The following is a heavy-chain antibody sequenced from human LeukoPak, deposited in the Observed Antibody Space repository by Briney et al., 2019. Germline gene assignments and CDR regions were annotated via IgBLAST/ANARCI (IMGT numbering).Heavy chain of an antibody. CDR3: ARGIGIVGAEADAFDI. D-gene: IGHD1-26*01. J-gene: IGHJ3*02. Sequence: ASVKVSCKASGYTFTGYYMHWVRQAPGQGLEWMGWINPNSGGTNYAQKFQGRVTITRNTSISTAYMELSSLRSEDTAVYYCARGIGIVGAEADAFDIWGQGTMVTVSS. CDR2: INPNSGGT. CDR1: GYTFTGYY. V-gene: IGHV1-2*02.